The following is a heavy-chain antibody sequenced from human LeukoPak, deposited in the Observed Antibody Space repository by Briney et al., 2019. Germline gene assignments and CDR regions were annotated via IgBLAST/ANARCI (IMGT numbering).Heavy chain of an antibody. Sequence: SGGSLRLSCAASGFTFSSYWMHWVRQAPGKGLVWVSRINSDGSSTSYADSVKGRFTISRDNAKNTLYLQMNSLRAEDTAVYYCAMNSKTGYDYVWGSYRYNDYYYYMDVWGKGTTVTISS. CDR1: GFTFSSYW. CDR2: INSDGSST. D-gene: IGHD3-16*02. CDR3: AMNSKTGYDYVWGSYRYNDYYYYMDV. J-gene: IGHJ6*03. V-gene: IGHV3-74*01.